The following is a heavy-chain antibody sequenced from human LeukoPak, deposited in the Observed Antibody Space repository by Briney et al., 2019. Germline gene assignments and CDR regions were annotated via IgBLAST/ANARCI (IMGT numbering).Heavy chain of an antibody. V-gene: IGHV4-59*01. J-gene: IGHJ3*02. CDR1: GGSISSYY. CDR3: ARGLYYDSSGYPLGAFDI. CDR2: IYYSGST. D-gene: IGHD3-22*01. Sequence: SETLSLTCTVSGGSISSYYWSWIRQPPGKGLEWIGYIYYSGSTNYNPSLKSRVTISVDTSKNQFSLKLSSVTAADTAVYYCARGLYYDSSGYPLGAFDIWGQGTMVTVSS.